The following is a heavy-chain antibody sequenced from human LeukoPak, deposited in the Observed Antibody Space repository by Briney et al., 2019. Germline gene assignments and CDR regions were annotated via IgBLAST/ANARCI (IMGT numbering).Heavy chain of an antibody. Sequence: ASVKVSCKASGYTFTSYDINWVRQATGQGLEWMGWMNPNSGNTGYAQKFQGRVTMTRNTSISTAYMELSSLRSEDTAVYYCARDSAGPYSSSWPYAFDIWGQGTMVTVSS. CDR3: ARDSAGPYSSSWPYAFDI. V-gene: IGHV1-8*01. CDR2: MNPNSGNT. CDR1: GYTFTSYD. D-gene: IGHD6-13*01. J-gene: IGHJ3*02.